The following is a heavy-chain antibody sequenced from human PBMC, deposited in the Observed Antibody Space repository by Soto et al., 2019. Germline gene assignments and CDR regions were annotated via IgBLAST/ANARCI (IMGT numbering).Heavy chain of an antibody. CDR2: IYYSGST. Sequence: SETLSLTCAVSGGSVSSGSYYWSWIRQPPGKGLEWIGYIYYSGSTNYNPSLKSRVTISVDTSKNQFSLKLSSVTAADTAVYYCARAQRGYSGYRIDYWGQGTLVTVSS. D-gene: IGHD5-12*01. CDR1: GGSVSSGSYY. V-gene: IGHV4-61*01. CDR3: ARAQRGYSGYRIDY. J-gene: IGHJ4*02.